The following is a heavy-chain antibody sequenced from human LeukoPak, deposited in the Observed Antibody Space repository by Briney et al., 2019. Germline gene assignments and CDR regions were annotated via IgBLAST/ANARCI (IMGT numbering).Heavy chain of an antibody. D-gene: IGHD1-26*01. J-gene: IGHJ4*02. CDR1: GGSISSYY. Sequence: SETLTLTCTVSGGSISSYYWSWIRQPPGKGLEWIGYIYYSGSTNYNTSLKSRVTISVDTSKNQFSLKLSSVTAADTAVYYCARIQVGATQITLFDYWGQGTLVTVSS. CDR3: ARIQVGATQITLFDY. V-gene: IGHV4-59*01. CDR2: IYYSGST.